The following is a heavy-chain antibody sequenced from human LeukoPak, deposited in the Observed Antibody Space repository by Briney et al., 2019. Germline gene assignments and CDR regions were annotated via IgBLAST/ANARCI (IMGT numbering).Heavy chain of an antibody. J-gene: IGHJ4*02. CDR1: GFTFSSYE. CDR2: IYNNGESI. CDR3: ARERVHCGGDCLDY. D-gene: IGHD2-21*01. Sequence: GGSLRLSCAASGFTFSSYEMNWVRQAPGKGLEWLSYIYNNGESIFYADSVKGRFTISRDNAKNSLYLQMSCLRAEDTAVYYCARERVHCGGDCLDYWGQGTLVTVSS. V-gene: IGHV3-48*03.